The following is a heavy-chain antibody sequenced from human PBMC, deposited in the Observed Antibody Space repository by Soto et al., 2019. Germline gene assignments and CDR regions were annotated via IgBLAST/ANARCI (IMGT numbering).Heavy chain of an antibody. CDR1: GFSLSSTGVG. J-gene: IGHJ4*02. V-gene: IGHV2-5*01. D-gene: IGHD3-22*01. Sequence: QITLKESGPTLVKVTQTVTRTCTFSGFSLSSTGVGVVWIRQPPEKALEGLALINWNDDKRYNPSLKSRLTITKDTSKSQVVLTMTNMDPVDTATYYCARRGHNSGFFYYDYWGQGTLVNVSS. CDR2: INWNDDK. CDR3: ARRGHNSGFFYYDY.